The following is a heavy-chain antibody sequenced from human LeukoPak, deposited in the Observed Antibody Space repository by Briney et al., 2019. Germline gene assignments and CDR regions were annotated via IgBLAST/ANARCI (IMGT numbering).Heavy chain of an antibody. J-gene: IGHJ4*02. CDR1: GFTFSSYW. Sequence: PGGSLRLSCAASGFTFSSYWMHWVRQAPGKGLVWVSRINSDGSSTSYADSVKGRFTISRDNAKNMLYLQMNSLRAEDTAVYYCTTGLGWWLLEGPFDYWGQGTLVTVPS. CDR3: TTGLGWWLLEGPFDY. D-gene: IGHD3-22*01. V-gene: IGHV3-74*01. CDR2: INSDGSST.